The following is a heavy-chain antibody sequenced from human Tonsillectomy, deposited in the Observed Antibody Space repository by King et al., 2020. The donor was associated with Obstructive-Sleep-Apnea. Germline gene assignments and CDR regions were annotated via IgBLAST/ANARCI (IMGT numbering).Heavy chain of an antibody. J-gene: IGHJ6*02. CDR2: ISSSSSTI. Sequence: VQLVESGGGLVKPGGSLRLSCAASGFTLSDYYMTWIRQAPGKGLEWVSYISSSSSTIYYADSVKGRFTISRDNAKNSLYLHMNSLRAEDTAVYYCARGILSFYYYYAMGVWGQGTTVTVSS. V-gene: IGHV3-11*01. CDR1: GFTLSDYY. CDR3: ARGILSFYYYYAMGV.